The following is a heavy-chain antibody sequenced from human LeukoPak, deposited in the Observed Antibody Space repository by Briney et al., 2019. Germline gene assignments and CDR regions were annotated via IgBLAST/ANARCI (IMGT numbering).Heavy chain of an antibody. CDR3: ARDASVGATNFPDAFDI. CDR2: ISSSSSTI. J-gene: IGHJ3*02. CDR1: GFTFSSYS. D-gene: IGHD1-26*01. V-gene: IGHV3-48*01. Sequence: GGSLRLSCAASGFTFSSYSMNWVRQAPGKGLEWVSYISSSSSTIYYADSVKGRFTISRDNAKNSLYLQMNSLRAEDTAVHYCARDASVGATNFPDAFDIWGQGTMVTVSS.